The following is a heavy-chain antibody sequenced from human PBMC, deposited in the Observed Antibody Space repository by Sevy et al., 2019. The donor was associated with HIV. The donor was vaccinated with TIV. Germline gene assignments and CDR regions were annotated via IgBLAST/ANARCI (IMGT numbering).Heavy chain of an antibody. V-gene: IGHV3-21*01. J-gene: IGHJ4*02. Sequence: GGSLRLSCAASGFTFSIYTMNWVRQAPGKGLEWVSSISSSSTYIYYADSVRGRFTISRDNAENSLYLQMHSLRAEDTAVYYCASGSLDSTGYPFDYWGQGTLVTVSS. CDR3: ASGSLDSTGYPFDY. CDR1: GFTFSIYT. D-gene: IGHD3-22*01. CDR2: ISSSSTYI.